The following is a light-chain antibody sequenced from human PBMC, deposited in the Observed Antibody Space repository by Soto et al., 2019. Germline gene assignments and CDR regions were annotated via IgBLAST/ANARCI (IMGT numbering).Light chain of an antibody. V-gene: IGKV1-39*01. CDR2: AAS. CDR1: QGIRNV. J-gene: IGKJ5*01. Sequence: DIQMTQSPSTLYSSLGDRVTFTCRASQGIRNVLAWYQHSPGKAPKLLIYAASTLQSGVPSRFSGSGSGTDVTLTISSLQTEDCATYYCQQRYSTTRTFGQGTRLEIK. CDR3: QQRYSTTRT.